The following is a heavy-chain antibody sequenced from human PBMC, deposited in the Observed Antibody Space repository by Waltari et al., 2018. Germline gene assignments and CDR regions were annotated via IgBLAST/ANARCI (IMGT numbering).Heavy chain of an antibody. CDR2: MNPTSGST. D-gene: IGHD3-10*01. CDR1: GYSFTSYH. Sequence: QVQLVQSGAEVKKPGASVTVSCKASGYSFTSYHINWVRQAAGQGLEWMGWMNPTSGSTGYAQKFQDRVTITRNTSIGTAYMELRSLRSEDTAVYYCARDYGSGTYYYMDVWGKGTTVTVSS. CDR3: ARDYGSGTYYYMDV. J-gene: IGHJ6*03. V-gene: IGHV1-8*01.